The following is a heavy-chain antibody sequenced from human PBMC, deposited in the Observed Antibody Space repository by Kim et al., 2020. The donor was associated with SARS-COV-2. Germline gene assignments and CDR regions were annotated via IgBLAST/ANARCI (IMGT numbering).Heavy chain of an antibody. V-gene: IGHV3-23*01. CDR1: GFTFSSYA. CDR3: AKGGKNPKSGIAAQIDY. Sequence: GGSLRLSCAASGFTFSSYAMSWVRQAPGKGLEWVSAISGSGGSTYYADSVKGRFTISRDNSKNTLYLQMNSLRAEDTAVYYCAKGGKNPKSGIAAQIDYWGQVTLFSVSS. D-gene: IGHD6-13*01. CDR2: ISGSGGST. J-gene: IGHJ4*02.